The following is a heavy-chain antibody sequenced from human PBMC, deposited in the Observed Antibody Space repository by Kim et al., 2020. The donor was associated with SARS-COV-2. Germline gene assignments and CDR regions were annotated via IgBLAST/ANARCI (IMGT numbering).Heavy chain of an antibody. V-gene: IGHV4-4*02. J-gene: IGHJ4*02. D-gene: IGHD3-10*01. Sequence: GSTNYTPSLHSRVTISVDKSTNQFSLKLSSVTAADTAVYYCARFGELYPFWGQGTLVTVSS. CDR2: GST. CDR3: ARFGELYPF.